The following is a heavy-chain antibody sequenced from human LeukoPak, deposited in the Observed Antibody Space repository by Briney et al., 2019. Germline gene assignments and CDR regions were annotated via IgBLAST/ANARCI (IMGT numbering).Heavy chain of an antibody. V-gene: IGHV1-2*02. CDR2: INPISGGA. D-gene: IGHD5-12*01. CDR3: ARHPGYDLPWGYGEYYFDY. J-gene: IGHJ4*02. CDR1: GYTFTDYY. Sequence: ASVKLSCKASGYTFTDYYMHWVRQPPGQGLGWKGGINPISGGAHYTENFQARVSMTRDRSISTAYMDLSRLRSDDTAVYYCARHPGYDLPWGYGEYYFDYWGQGTLVTVSS.